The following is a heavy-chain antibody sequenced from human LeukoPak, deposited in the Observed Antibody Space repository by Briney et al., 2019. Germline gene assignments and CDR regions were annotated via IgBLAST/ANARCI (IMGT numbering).Heavy chain of an antibody. J-gene: IGHJ4*02. CDR2: MYYSGSA. CDR1: GGTISSYY. D-gene: IGHD6-19*01. V-gene: IGHV4-59*01. Sequence: PSETLSLTCTVSGGTISSYYWSWIRQPPGKGLEWIGYMYYSGSANYNPSLKSRVTISLDTSNNQFSLRLSSVTAADTAVYYCARAGTGWAFDYWGQGTLVTVSS. CDR3: ARAGTGWAFDY.